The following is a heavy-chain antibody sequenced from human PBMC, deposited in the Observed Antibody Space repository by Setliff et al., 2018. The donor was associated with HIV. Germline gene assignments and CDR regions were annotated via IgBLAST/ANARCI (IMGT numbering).Heavy chain of an antibody. V-gene: IGHV3-53*01. CDR1: GFTVSTSY. Sequence: GGSLRLSCAASGFTVSTSYMRWVRQAPGKGLEWVSVIYSDGSTYYADSVKGRFTVSRDSSRNTLFPQMDSLRADDTAMYYCARGHYGAWGQGTLVTVSS. CDR3: ARGHYGA. D-gene: IGHD4-17*01. J-gene: IGHJ4*02. CDR2: IYSDGST.